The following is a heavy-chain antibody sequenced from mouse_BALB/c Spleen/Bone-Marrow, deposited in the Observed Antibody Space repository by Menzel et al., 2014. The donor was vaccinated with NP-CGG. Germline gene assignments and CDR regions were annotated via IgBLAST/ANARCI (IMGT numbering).Heavy chain of an antibody. CDR2: ISSGGSYT. V-gene: IGHV5-6-4*01. D-gene: IGHD2-14*01. Sequence: DVKLVESGGGLVKPGGSLKLSCAASGFTFSSYTTSWVRQTPEKRLEWVATISSGGSYTYYPYSVKGRFTISRDNAKNTLYLQMSSLKAEDTAMYYCTRSYYRYDEEAWFAYWGQGTLVTVSA. J-gene: IGHJ3*01. CDR3: TRSYYRYDEEAWFAY. CDR1: GFTFSSYT.